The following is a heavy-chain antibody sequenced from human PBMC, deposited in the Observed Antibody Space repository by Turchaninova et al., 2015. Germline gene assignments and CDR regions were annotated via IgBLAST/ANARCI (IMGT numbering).Heavy chain of an antibody. Sequence: QVQLVQSGAEVKKPGSSVTIFCKASGGTLNSYDLMWVRQAPGQGLEWMGGLSPGHGPPTSSQQFKGRVTISVGEATNTVSMELSSMRCEDTAVYYCARRLFWIGYIFSGMDVWGQGTTVTVSS. CDR3: ARRLFWIGYIFSGMDV. V-gene: IGHV1-69*01. D-gene: IGHD3-3*01. J-gene: IGHJ6*02. CDR1: GGTLNSYD. CDR2: LSPGHGPP.